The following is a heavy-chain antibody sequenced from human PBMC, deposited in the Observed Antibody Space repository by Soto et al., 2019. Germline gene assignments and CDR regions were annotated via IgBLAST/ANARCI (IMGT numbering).Heavy chain of an antibody. CDR3: TTAMTTVTRDGLYYYGMDV. D-gene: IGHD4-17*01. V-gene: IGHV3-15*07. CDR1: GFTFSNAW. J-gene: IGHJ6*02. CDR2: IKSKTDGGTT. Sequence: GGSLRLSCAASGFTFSNAWMNWVRQAPGKGLEWVGRIKSKTDGGTTDYAAPVKGRFTISRDDSKNTLYLQMNSLKTEDTAVYYCTTAMTTVTRDGLYYYGMDVWGQGTTVTVSS.